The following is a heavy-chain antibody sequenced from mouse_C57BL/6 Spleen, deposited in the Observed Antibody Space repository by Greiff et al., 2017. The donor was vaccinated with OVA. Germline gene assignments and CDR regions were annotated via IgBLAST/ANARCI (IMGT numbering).Heavy chain of an antibody. CDR3: ARHEDQFYYFDY. V-gene: IGHV1-62-2*01. CDR1: GYTFTEYT. J-gene: IGHJ2*01. CDR2: FYPGSGSI. Sequence: VKLVESGAELVKPGASVKLSCKASGYTFTEYTIHWVKQRSGQGLEWIGWFYPGSGSIKYNEKFKDKATLTADKSSSTVYMELSRLTSEDSAVYFCARHEDQFYYFDYWGQGTTLTVSS.